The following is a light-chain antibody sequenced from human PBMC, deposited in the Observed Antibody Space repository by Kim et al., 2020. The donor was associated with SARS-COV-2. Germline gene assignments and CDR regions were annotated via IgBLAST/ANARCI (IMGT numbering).Light chain of an antibody. CDR1: SLRNYY. J-gene: IGLJ3*02. CDR2: GKY. V-gene: IGLV3-19*01. Sequence: ALRQTVRLTCQGDSLRNYYATWYQQRPGQAPVLVLFGKYNRPSGIPDRFSGSGSGNTASLTITGAQAEDEADYYCNSRDSSGDHVVFGGGTQLTVL. CDR3: NSRDSSGDHVV.